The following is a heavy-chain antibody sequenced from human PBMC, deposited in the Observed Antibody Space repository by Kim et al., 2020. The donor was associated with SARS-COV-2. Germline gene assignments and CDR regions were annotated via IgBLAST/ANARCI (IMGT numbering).Heavy chain of an antibody. CDR3: AREGDGYNSFDY. V-gene: IGHV1-8*01. CDR1: GYTFTSYD. Sequence: ASVKVSCKASGYTFTSYDINWVRQATGQGLEWMGWMNPNSGNTGYAQKFQGRVTMTRNTSISTAYMELSSLRSEDTAVYYCAREGDGYNSFDYWGQGTLVTVSS. CDR2: MNPNSGNT. J-gene: IGHJ4*02. D-gene: IGHD5-12*01.